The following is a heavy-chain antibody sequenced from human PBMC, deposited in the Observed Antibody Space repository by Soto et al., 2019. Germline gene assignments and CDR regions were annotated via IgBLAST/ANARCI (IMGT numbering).Heavy chain of an antibody. D-gene: IGHD4-17*01. V-gene: IGHV1-2*02. CDR1: GYTFTGYY. CDR2: INPNSGGT. Sequence: ASVKVSCKASGYTFTGYYMHWVRQAPGQGLEWMGWINPNSGGTNYAQKFQGRVTMTRDTSISTAYMELSRLRSDDTAVYYCAISMTTVVTSRGAFDIWGQGTMGTV. J-gene: IGHJ3*02. CDR3: AISMTTVVTSRGAFDI.